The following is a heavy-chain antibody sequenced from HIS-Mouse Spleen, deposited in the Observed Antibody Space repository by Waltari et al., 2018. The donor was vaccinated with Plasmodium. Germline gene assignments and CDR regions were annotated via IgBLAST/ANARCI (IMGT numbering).Heavy chain of an antibody. CDR1: GGSISSGGYY. CDR2: IYYRGST. J-gene: IGHJ5*02. D-gene: IGHD7-27*01. CDR3: ARDVANWGFGWFDP. Sequence: QVQLQESGPGLVKPSQTLSLTCTVSGGSISSGGYYWSWIRQHPGKGLEGIGYIYYRGSTYYNPSLKRRVTISVDTSKNQFSLKLSSVTAADTAVYYCARDVANWGFGWFDPWGQGTLVTVSS. V-gene: IGHV4-31*03.